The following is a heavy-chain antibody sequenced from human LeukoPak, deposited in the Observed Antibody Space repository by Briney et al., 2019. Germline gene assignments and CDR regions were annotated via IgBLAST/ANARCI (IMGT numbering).Heavy chain of an antibody. CDR1: GGTFSKSS. J-gene: IGHJ6*02. Sequence: SVKVSCKVSGGTFSKSSISWVRQAPGQGLEWMGRTIPIVGVEHYAQKFQGRVTITADMSTSAAYMDLSSLRSDDTAVYYCARVKAVGVPVAIDAYFDYGMDVWGQGTTVIVSS. D-gene: IGHD3-16*01. CDR3: ARVKAVGVPVAIDAYFDYGMDV. V-gene: IGHV1-69*02. CDR2: TIPIVGVE.